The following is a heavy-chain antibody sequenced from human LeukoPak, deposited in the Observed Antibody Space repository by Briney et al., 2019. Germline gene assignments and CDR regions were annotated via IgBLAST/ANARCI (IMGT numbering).Heavy chain of an antibody. CDR2: ISSSSSYI. Sequence: PGGSLRLSCAASGFTFSSYSMNWVRQAPGKGLEWVSSISSSSSYIYYADSVKGRFTISRDNAKNSLYLQMNSLRAEDTAVYYCARDILGGNSGYDSDDYWGQGTLVTVSS. J-gene: IGHJ4*02. CDR1: GFTFSSYS. CDR3: ARDILGGNSGYDSDDY. V-gene: IGHV3-21*01. D-gene: IGHD5-12*01.